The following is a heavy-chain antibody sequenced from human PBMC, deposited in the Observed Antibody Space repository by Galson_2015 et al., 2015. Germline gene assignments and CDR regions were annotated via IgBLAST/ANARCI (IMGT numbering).Heavy chain of an antibody. J-gene: IGHJ3*02. CDR2: IKQDGSEK. CDR3: ARKYSGSYGGAFDI. D-gene: IGHD1-26*01. Sequence: SLRLSCAASGFTFSSYWMSWVRQAPGKGLEWVANIKQDGSEKCYVDSVKGRFTISRDNAKNSLYLQMNSLRAEDTAVYYCARKYSGSYGGAFDIWGQGTMVTVSS. CDR1: GFTFSSYW. V-gene: IGHV3-7*01.